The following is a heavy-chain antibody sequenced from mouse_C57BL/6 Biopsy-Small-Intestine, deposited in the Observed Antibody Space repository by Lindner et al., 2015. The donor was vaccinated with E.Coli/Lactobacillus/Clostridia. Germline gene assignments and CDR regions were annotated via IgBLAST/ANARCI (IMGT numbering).Heavy chain of an antibody. CDR3: ARDPYYDNFGYFRAGPRTFAL. V-gene: IGHV1-7*01. CDR1: GYTFTSYG. CDR2: ISTYNGNT. Sequence: SVKVSCKASGYTFTSYGISWVRQAPGQGLQWMGWISTYNGNTESIQNIQDRVIMTTDTSTNTVYLELRSLRSDDTAMYYCARDPYYDNFGYFRAGPRTFALWGQGTMVTVSS. J-gene: IGHJ3*01. D-gene: IGHD2-10*01.